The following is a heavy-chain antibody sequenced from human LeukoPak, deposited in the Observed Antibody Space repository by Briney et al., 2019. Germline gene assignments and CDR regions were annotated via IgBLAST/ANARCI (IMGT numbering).Heavy chain of an antibody. D-gene: IGHD4-17*01. J-gene: IGHJ4*02. V-gene: IGHV5-10-1*01. Sequence: GESLKISCKGSGYCFTSYWISWVRQMPGKGLEWMGRIDPSDSYTNYSPSFQGHVTISADKSISTAYLQWSSLKASDTAMYYCARRTVYGDYTFDYWGQGTLVTVSS. CDR3: ARRTVYGDYTFDY. CDR2: IDPSDSYT. CDR1: GYCFTSYW.